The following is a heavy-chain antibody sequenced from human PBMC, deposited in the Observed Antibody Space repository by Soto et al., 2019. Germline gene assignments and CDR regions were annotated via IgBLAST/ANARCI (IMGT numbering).Heavy chain of an antibody. CDR3: ASRLKAPDDAFDI. Sequence: GASVKPSCKASGDTFTSYGISCVRQVPGQGLEWMGWISAYNGNTNYAQKLQGRVTMTTDTSTSTAYMELRSLRSDDTAVYYCASRLKAPDDAFDIWGQGTIVTVSS. J-gene: IGHJ3*02. V-gene: IGHV1-18*01. CDR1: GDTFTSYG. CDR2: ISAYNGNT. D-gene: IGHD2-21*02.